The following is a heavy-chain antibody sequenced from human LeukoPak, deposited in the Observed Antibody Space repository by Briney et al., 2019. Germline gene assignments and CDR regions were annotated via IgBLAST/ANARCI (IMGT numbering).Heavy chain of an antibody. Sequence: ASVKVSCKASGYTFTSYGISWVRQAPGQGLEWMGWISAYNGNTNYAQKLQGRVTMTTDTSTSTAYMELSSLRSEDTAVYYCATGVYVRPFDYWGQGTLVTVSS. CDR1: GYTFTSYG. CDR3: ATGVYVRPFDY. V-gene: IGHV1-18*01. CDR2: ISAYNGNT. D-gene: IGHD5/OR15-5a*01. J-gene: IGHJ4*02.